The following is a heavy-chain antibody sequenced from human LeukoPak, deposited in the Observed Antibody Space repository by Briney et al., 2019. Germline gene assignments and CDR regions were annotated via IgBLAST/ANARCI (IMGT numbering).Heavy chain of an antibody. CDR3: ARYRLGWFDP. CDR2: INSRGST. Sequence: SETLSLTCIASGGSISSSDYFWSWIRQPAGKGLEWIGRINSRGSTNYNPSLKSRVTLSVDTSKNQFSLKLTSVTVADTAVYYCARYRLGWFDPWGQGTLVTVSS. V-gene: IGHV4-61*02. CDR1: GGSISSSDYF. D-gene: IGHD6-25*01. J-gene: IGHJ5*02.